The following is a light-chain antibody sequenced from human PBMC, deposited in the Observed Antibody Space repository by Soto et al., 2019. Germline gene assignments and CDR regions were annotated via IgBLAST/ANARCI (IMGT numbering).Light chain of an antibody. CDR3: SSFAGGGNPVL. CDR1: SSDVGGYNY. CDR2: EVT. V-gene: IGLV2-8*01. J-gene: IGLJ2*01. Sequence: QSALTQPPSASGSLGQSVTISCTGTSSDVGGYNYVSWHQQHPGKAPKVMIYEVTERPPGVPDRFSGSKSGNTASLTVSGLQAGDEADYYCSSFAGGGNPVLLGGGTKVTVL.